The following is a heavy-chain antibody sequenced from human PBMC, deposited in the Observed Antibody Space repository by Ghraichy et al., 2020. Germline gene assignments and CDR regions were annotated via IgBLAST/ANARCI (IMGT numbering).Heavy chain of an antibody. Sequence: GGSLRLSCAASGFTFDDYAMHWVRQAPGKGLEWVSGISWNSGSIGYADSVKGRFTISSDNAKNSLYLQMNSLRAEDTALYYCAKDLGGPVTRGYYYYYGMDVWGQGTTVTVSS. CDR1: GFTFDDYA. J-gene: IGHJ6*02. CDR3: AKDLGGPVTRGYYYYYGMDV. D-gene: IGHD4-17*01. CDR2: ISWNSGSI. V-gene: IGHV3-9*01.